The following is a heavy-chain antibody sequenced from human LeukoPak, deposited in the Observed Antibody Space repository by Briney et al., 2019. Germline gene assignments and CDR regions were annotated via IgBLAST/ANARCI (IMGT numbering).Heavy chain of an antibody. V-gene: IGHV4-59*01. CDR1: GGSISSYY. CDR2: IYYSGST. Sequence: PSETLSLTCTVSGGSISSYYWSWIRQPPEKGLEWIGYIYYSGSTNYNPSLKSRVTISVDTSKNQFSLKLSSVTAADTAVYYCARVVGSGAWFDPWGQGTLVTVSS. J-gene: IGHJ5*02. D-gene: IGHD3-10*01. CDR3: ARVVGSGAWFDP.